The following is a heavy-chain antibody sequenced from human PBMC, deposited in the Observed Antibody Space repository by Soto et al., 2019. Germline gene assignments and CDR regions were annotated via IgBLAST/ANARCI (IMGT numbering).Heavy chain of an antibody. CDR2: IIPIFGTT. J-gene: IGHJ6*04. V-gene: IGHV1-69*01. CDR3: ARGGIVGATPYYGMDV. D-gene: IGHD1-26*01. CDR1: GGTFSSYA. Sequence: QVQLVQSGAEVKKPGSSVKVSCKASGGTFSSYAISWVRQAPGQGLEWMGGIIPIFGTTNYAQMFQGRVTITADESTSTAYIELSSLRSEDTGVYYCARGGIVGATPYYGMDVWGEGTTVTVSS.